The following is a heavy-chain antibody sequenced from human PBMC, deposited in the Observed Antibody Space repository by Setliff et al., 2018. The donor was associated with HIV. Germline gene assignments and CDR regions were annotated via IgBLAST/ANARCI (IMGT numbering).Heavy chain of an antibody. Sequence: SETLSLTCAVYGESFSGYYWNWIRQPPGKGLEWVAEINHSGSTKYNPSPKSRVTISADTSKNQFSLRLTSVTAADTALYYRARVYGSGYYFDYWGQGTLVTVSS. CDR1: GESFSGYY. V-gene: IGHV4-34*01. D-gene: IGHD6-25*01. CDR3: ARVYGSGYYFDY. J-gene: IGHJ4*02. CDR2: INHSGST.